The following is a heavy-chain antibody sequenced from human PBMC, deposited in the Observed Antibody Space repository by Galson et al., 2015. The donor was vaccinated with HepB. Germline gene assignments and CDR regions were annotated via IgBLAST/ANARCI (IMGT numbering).Heavy chain of an antibody. CDR1: EFTFSSYA. D-gene: IGHD2-2*01. V-gene: IGHV3-23*01. J-gene: IGHJ5*02. CDR2: ISGSGGST. Sequence: SLRLSCAASEFTFSSYAMSWVRQAPGKGLEWVSAISGSGGSTYYADSVKGRFTISRDNSKNTLYLQMNSLRAEDTAVYYCAGGYCSSTSCYPNWFDPWGQGTLVTVSS. CDR3: AGGYCSSTSCYPNWFDP.